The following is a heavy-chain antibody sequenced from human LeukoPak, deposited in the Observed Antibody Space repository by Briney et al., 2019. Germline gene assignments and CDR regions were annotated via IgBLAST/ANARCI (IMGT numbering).Heavy chain of an antibody. CDR3: ARDIVVVPAANNWFDP. V-gene: IGHV4-4*07. D-gene: IGHD2-2*01. Sequence: SETLSLTCTVSGGSISSYYWSWIRQPAGKGLEWIGRIYTSGSTNYNPSLKSRVTISVDTSKNQFSLKLSSVTAADTAVYYCARDIVVVPAANNWFDPWGQGTLVTVSS. CDR2: IYTSGST. CDR1: GGSISSYY. J-gene: IGHJ5*02.